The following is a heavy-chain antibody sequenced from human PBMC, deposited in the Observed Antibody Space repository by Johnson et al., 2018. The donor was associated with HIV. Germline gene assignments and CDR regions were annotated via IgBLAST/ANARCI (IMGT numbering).Heavy chain of an antibody. D-gene: IGHD2-8*01. Sequence: EVHLVESGGGLVKPGGSQRLSCAASGFIFSDYYMTWLRQAPGKGLEWVSGISWNSGMIGYADSVKGRFTLSRDNAKNSLYLKMNSLRAEDTALYFCAKEPYCTNGVWCPFDVWGQGTTVTVSS. CDR3: AKEPYCTNGVWCPFDV. J-gene: IGHJ3*01. CDR2: ISWNSGMI. V-gene: IGHV3-9*01. CDR1: GFIFSDYY.